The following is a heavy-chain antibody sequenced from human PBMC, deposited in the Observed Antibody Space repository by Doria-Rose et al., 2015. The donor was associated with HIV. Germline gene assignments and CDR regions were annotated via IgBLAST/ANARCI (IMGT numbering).Heavy chain of an antibody. J-gene: IGHJ4*02. CDR1: GVSLSSPGMG. CDR2: IFSDDER. CDR3: ARIKSSRWYHKYYFDF. V-gene: IGHV2-26*01. D-gene: IGHD6-13*01. Sequence: QITLKESGPVLVKPTETLTLTCTVSGVSLSSPGMGVSWIRQPPGKALEWLANIFSDDERSYKPSPKSRLTISRGTSKSQVVPTMTDMDPVDTATYYCARIKSSRWYHKYYFDFWGQGTLVIVSA.